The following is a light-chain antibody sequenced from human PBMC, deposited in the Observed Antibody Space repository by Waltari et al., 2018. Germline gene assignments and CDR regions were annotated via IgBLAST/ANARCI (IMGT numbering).Light chain of an antibody. J-gene: IGKJ1*01. CDR2: GAS. CDR1: QSIRSN. V-gene: IGKV3-15*01. Sequence: EIVMTQSPATLSVFPGESATPSCRASQSIRSNLAWYQHKPGQAPRLLIYGASTRATGIPARFSGSGSGTEFTLTISSLQSEDFAVYFCQQYDNWLGTFGQGTKVEIK. CDR3: QQYDNWLGT.